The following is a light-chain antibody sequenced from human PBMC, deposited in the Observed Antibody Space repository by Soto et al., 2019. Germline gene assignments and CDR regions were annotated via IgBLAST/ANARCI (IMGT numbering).Light chain of an antibody. CDR1: QSISSY. CDR3: QQSYSTPLT. V-gene: IGKV1-39*01. J-gene: IGKJ4*01. CDR2: AAS. Sequence: DIQMTQSPSSLSASVGDRVTITCRASQSISSYLNWYQQKPGKAPKLLIYAASSLQSGVPSRFSGSGSWTYFTLTISSLHPEDFSTYYCQQSYSTPLTCGGGTKVEIK.